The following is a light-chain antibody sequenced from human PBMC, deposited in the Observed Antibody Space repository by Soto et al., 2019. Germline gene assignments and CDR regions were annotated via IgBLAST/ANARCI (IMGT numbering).Light chain of an antibody. V-gene: IGKV1-27*01. CDR2: GAF. Sequence: DIQMTQSPSSLSASVGDRVTITCRASQGISNYLAWYQQNPGKVPKLLIYGAFTLQSGVPSRFSGSGSGTDFTLTISSLQPEDVATYYCQNYNSAPFTFGPGTKVDIK. CDR3: QNYNSAPFT. CDR1: QGISNY. J-gene: IGKJ3*01.